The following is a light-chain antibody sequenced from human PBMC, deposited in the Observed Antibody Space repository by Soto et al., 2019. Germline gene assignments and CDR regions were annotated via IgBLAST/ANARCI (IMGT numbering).Light chain of an antibody. Sequence: QSVLTQPPSASGTPGQRVTISCSGSNSNIGSNYVYWYQQLPGTAPKLLISADNNRPSGVPDRFSGSKSGTSASLAITGLQEEDEADYYCQSFDSSLSGRVVFGGGTKLTVL. J-gene: IGLJ2*01. CDR1: NSNIGSNY. CDR2: ADN. V-gene: IGLV1-47*02. CDR3: QSFDSSLSGRVV.